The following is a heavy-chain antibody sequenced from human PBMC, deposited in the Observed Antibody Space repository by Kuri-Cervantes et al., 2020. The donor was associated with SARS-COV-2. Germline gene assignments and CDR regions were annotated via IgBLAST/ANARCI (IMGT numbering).Heavy chain of an antibody. D-gene: IGHD1-26*01. Sequence: SETLSLTCTVSGGSISSYYWSWIRQPAGKGLEWIGSIYHSGSTYYNPSLKSRVTISVDTSKNRFSLKLSSVTAADTAVYYCARAWDYYYYMDVWGKGTTVTVSS. V-gene: IGHV4-4*07. CDR1: GGSISSYY. CDR3: ARAWDYYYYMDV. CDR2: IYHSGST. J-gene: IGHJ6*03.